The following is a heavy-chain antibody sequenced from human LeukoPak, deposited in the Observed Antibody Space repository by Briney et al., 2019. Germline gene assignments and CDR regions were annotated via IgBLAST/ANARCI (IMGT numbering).Heavy chain of an antibody. CDR3: ARGGSGNYWDFDY. D-gene: IGHD3-10*01. J-gene: IGHJ4*02. CDR2: GHHSGYT. V-gene: IGHV4-38-2*01. CDR1: GFSIRSPYY. Sequence: SETLSLTCAVSGFSIRSPYYWGWIRQPPGKGLEWIGSGHHSGYTHYNPSLKSRVTTSIDTSNNQFSLKLKLNSVTAADTAVYYCARGGSGNYWDFDYWGQGTQVTVSS.